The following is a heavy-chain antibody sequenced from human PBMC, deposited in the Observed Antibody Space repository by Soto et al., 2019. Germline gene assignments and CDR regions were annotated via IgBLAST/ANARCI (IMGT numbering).Heavy chain of an antibody. CDR1: GDSVSSKSAA. Sequence: SQTLSLTCAISGDSVSSKSAAWNWIRQSPSRGLEWLGRTYYRSKWSPDYAISVKSRITINPDTSNNHFSLQLKSVTPEDTAVYYCTRALSGSYDHWGQGTLVTVSS. V-gene: IGHV6-1*01. J-gene: IGHJ5*02. CDR3: TRALSGSYDH. CDR2: TYYRSKWSP. D-gene: IGHD1-26*01.